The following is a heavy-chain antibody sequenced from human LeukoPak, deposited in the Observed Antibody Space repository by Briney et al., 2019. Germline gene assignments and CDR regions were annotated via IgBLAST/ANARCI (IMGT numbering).Heavy chain of an antibody. Sequence: PGGSLRLSCAASGFTFSSYWMSWVRQAPGKGLEWVANIKQDGSEKYYVDSVKGRFTISRDNAKNSLYLQMNSLRAEDTAVYYCARELEQEAYYDFWSGYYTGGRYFQHWGQGTLVTVSS. D-gene: IGHD3-3*01. CDR1: GFTFSSYW. CDR3: ARELEQEAYYDFWSGYYTGGRYFQH. CDR2: IKQDGSEK. V-gene: IGHV3-7*01. J-gene: IGHJ1*01.